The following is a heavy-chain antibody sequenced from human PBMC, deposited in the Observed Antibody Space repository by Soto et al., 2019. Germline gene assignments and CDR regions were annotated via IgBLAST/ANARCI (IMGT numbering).Heavy chain of an antibody. D-gene: IGHD6-19*01. CDR3: ASESPSSQWLPTRYFDY. V-gene: IGHV6-1*01. CDR2: TYYRSKWYN. CDR1: GDSVSSNSAA. J-gene: IGHJ4*02. Sequence: QVQLQQSGPGLVKPSQTLSLTCAISGDSVSSNSAAWNWIRQSPSRGLEWLGRTYYRSKWYNDYAVSVKSRITINPDTSKNQISLQLNSVTPEDTAVYYCASESPSSQWLPTRYFDYWGQGTLVTVSS.